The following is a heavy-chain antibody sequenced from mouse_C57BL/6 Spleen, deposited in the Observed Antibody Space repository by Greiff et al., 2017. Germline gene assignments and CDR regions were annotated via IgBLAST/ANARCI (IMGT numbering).Heavy chain of an antibody. CDR1: GYTFTDYY. J-gene: IGHJ2*01. Sequence: VQLQQSGPVLVKPGASVKMSCKASGYTFTDYYMNWVKQSHGKSLEWIGVINPYNGGTSYNQKFKGKATLTVDKSSSTAYMELNSLTSEDSAVYYCARRYYYGYDGRDYFDYWGQGTTLTVSS. CDR2: INPYNGGT. D-gene: IGHD2-2*01. V-gene: IGHV1-19*01. CDR3: ARRYYYGYDGRDYFDY.